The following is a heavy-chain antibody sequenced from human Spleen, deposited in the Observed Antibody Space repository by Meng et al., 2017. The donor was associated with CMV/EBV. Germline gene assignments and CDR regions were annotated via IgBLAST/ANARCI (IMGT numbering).Heavy chain of an antibody. CDR2: IYYSGST. V-gene: IGHV4-39*07. D-gene: IGHD3-3*01. Sequence: SETLSLTCTVSGGSISSSSYYWGWIRQPPGKGLEWIGSIYYSGSTYYNPSLKSRVTISVDTSKNQFSLELSSVTAADTAVYYCARAEYYDFWSGYYTGVYYYGMDVWGQGTTVTVSS. CDR1: GGSISSSSYY. J-gene: IGHJ6*02. CDR3: ARAEYYDFWSGYYTGVYYYGMDV.